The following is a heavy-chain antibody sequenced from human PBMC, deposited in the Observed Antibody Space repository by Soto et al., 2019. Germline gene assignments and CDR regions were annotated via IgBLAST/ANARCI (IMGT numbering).Heavy chain of an antibody. CDR1: GFTFSSYS. CDR3: ARDQASFGVVIFRPLDY. Sequence: PGGSLRLSCAASGFTFSSYSMNWVRQAPGKGLEWVSSISSSSSYIYYADSVKGRFTISRDNAKNSLYLQMNSLRAEDPAVYYCARDQASFGVVIFRPLDYWGQGTLVTVSS. D-gene: IGHD3-3*01. J-gene: IGHJ4*02. CDR2: ISSSSSYI. V-gene: IGHV3-21*01.